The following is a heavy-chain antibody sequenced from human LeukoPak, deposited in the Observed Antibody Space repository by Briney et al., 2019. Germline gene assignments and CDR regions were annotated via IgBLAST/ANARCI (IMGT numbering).Heavy chain of an antibody. D-gene: IGHD3-22*01. V-gene: IGHV1-18*01. Sequence: ASVKVSCKASGYTFTSYGINWVRQAPGQGLEWMGWISVYNGKTDYAQKLQGRVTITRNTSISTAYMELSSLRSEDTAVYYCARSDSSGYYYLLRYWGQGTLVTVSS. CDR1: GYTFTSYG. CDR2: ISVYNGKT. CDR3: ARSDSSGYYYLLRY. J-gene: IGHJ4*02.